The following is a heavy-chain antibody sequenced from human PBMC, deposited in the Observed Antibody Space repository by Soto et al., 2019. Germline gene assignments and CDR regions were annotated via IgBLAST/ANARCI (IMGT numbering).Heavy chain of an antibody. CDR1: GYTFTSYA. J-gene: IGHJ4*02. CDR2: IIPGNGIT. V-gene: IGHV1-3*01. CDR3: ARDKGYCSDTSCPDFDY. D-gene: IGHD2-15*01. Sequence: ASVKVSCKASGYTFTSYAMHWVRQAPGQRLEWMGRIIPGNGITKYSKKFQGRFTIVRDTSASTAYMELNSLRYEDTAVYYCARDKGYCSDTSCPDFDYWGQGTLVTVSS.